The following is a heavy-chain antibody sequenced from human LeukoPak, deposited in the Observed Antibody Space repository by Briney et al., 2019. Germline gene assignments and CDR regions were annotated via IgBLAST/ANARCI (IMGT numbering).Heavy chain of an antibody. Sequence: ASVKVSCKASGYTFTSFDINWVRQATGQGLEWMGWMNPHTGDTAYAQSLQGRVTITRSTSLGTAYMELSGLRSEDTAVYFCASANFQYWGQGTLVTVSS. D-gene: IGHD2-8*01. J-gene: IGHJ1*01. CDR3: ASANFQY. V-gene: IGHV1-8*03. CDR1: GYTFTSFD. CDR2: MNPHTGDT.